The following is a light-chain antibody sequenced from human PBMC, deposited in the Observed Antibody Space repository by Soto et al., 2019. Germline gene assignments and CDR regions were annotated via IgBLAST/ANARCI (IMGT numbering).Light chain of an antibody. CDR1: QRLSNSF. CDR3: QQYGTSEII. CDR2: DTT. J-gene: IGKJ5*01. Sequence: EIVLPQSPGTLSLSPGERATLSCRASQRLSNSFIAWYQQKPGQAHRLLIYDTTNRATGIPDRFSGSGSGTDFTLTISRLEPEEFAVFYCQQYGTSEIIFGQGTRLEIK. V-gene: IGKV3-20*01.